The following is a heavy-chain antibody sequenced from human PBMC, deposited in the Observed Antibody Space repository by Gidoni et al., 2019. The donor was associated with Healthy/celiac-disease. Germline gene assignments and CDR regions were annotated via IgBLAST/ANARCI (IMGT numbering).Heavy chain of an antibody. V-gene: IGHV3-23*01. CDR1: GFTFSSYA. D-gene: IGHD3-10*01. CDR2: ISGSGGST. Sequence: EVQLLESGGGLVQPGGYLRLSCAASGFTFSSYAMSWVRQAPGKGLGWVSAISGSGGSTYYADSVKGRFTISRDNSKNTLYLQMNSLRAEDTAVYYCAKSLGGTEYFQHWGQGTLVTVSS. CDR3: AKSLGGTEYFQH. J-gene: IGHJ1*01.